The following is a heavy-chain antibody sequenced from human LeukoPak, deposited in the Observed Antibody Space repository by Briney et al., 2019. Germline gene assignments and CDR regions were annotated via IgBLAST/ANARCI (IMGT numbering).Heavy chain of an antibody. V-gene: IGHV3-30*02. CDR2: IAHHGSNK. J-gene: IGHJ4*02. D-gene: IGHD2-8*02. Sequence: PGGSLGLSCAASGFTFSRNAIHWVRQGPGKGLEWVSYIAHHGSNKYYADSVKGRFTISRDNSKRTLYLQMNSLRADDTAVYYCAKDGSWSCTDWGQGTLVTVSS. CDR1: GFTFSRNA. CDR3: AKDGSWSCTD.